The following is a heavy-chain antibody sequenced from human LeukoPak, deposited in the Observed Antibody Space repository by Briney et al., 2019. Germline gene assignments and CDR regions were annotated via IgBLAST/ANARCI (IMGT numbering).Heavy chain of an antibody. CDR1: GFTFSSFS. V-gene: IGHV3-23*01. CDR2: IGRTT. Sequence: GGSLRLSCAASGFTFSSFSISWVRQAPGKGLEYVSGIGRTTYYAESVKGRFTISRDNSKNTLFLQMNSLRAEDTAVYYCARRGLYGTVPFYGMDVWGQGTTVTVSS. J-gene: IGHJ6*02. D-gene: IGHD2-8*02. CDR3: ARRGLYGTVPFYGMDV.